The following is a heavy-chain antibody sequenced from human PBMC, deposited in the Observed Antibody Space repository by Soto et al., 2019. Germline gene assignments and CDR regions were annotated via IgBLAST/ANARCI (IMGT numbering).Heavy chain of an antibody. D-gene: IGHD2-15*01. J-gene: IGHJ4*01. CDR1: GYTFTSYA. CDR3: ARGNATVKNFDY. V-gene: IGHV1-3*01. Sequence: ASVKVSCKASGYTFTSYAMHWVRQAPGQRLEWMGWINAGNGNTKYSQKFQGRFTISRDNTENSLYLQVNSLRVEDTAMYYCARGNATVKNFDYWGHGTLVTVSS. CDR2: INAGNGNT.